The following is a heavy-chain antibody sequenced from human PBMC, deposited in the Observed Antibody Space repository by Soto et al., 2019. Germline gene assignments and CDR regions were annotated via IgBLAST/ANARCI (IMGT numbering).Heavy chain of an antibody. Sequence: QVQLVESGGGVVQPGRSLRLSCAASGFTFSSYAMHWVRQAPGKGLEWVAVISYDGSNKYYADSVKGRFTISRDNSKNPLYLQMNSLRAADTAVYYCARDRLRYNWNDFPYYYYGMDVWGQGTTVTASS. D-gene: IGHD1-1*01. CDR3: ARDRLRYNWNDFPYYYYGMDV. CDR1: GFTFSSYA. CDR2: ISYDGSNK. J-gene: IGHJ6*02. V-gene: IGHV3-30-3*01.